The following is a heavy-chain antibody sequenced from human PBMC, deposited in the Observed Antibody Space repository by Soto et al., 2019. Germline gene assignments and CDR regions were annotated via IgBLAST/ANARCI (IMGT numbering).Heavy chain of an antibody. CDR2: INHSGST. V-gene: IGHV4-34*01. D-gene: IGHD3-22*01. CDR3: ARGLRITMIVVVIKGNWFDP. CDR1: GGSFGGYY. Sequence: SETLSLTCAVYGGSFGGYYWSWIRQPPGKGLEWIGEINHSGSTNYNPSLKSRVTISVDTSKNQFSLKLSSVTAADTAVYYCARGLRITMIVVVIKGNWFDPWGQGTLVTVSS. J-gene: IGHJ5*02.